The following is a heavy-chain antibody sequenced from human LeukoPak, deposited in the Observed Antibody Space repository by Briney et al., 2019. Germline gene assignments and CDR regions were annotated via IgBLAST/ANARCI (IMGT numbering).Heavy chain of an antibody. CDR2: INPSGGST. V-gene: IGHV1-46*01. Sequence: ASVKVSCKASGYTFTSYYMHWVRQAPGQGLEWMGIINPSGGSTKYAQKFQGRVTMTRDMSTSTVYMELSSLRSEDTAVYYCAREYCYSGSCQEVWFDPWGQGTLVTVSS. J-gene: IGHJ5*02. CDR3: AREYCYSGSCQEVWFDP. CDR1: GYTFTSYY. D-gene: IGHD2-15*01.